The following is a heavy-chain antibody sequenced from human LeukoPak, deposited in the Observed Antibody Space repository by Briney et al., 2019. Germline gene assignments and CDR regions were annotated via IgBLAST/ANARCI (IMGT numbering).Heavy chain of an antibody. Sequence: PGGSLRLSCAASGFTFSSYAMHWVRQAPGKGLEWVAVISYDGSNKYYADSVKGRFTISRDNSKNTLYLQMNSLRAEGTAVYYCARDSTSGWSHEYWGQGTLVTVSS. CDR3: ARDSTSGWSHEY. V-gene: IGHV3-30*14. J-gene: IGHJ4*02. CDR2: ISYDGSNK. CDR1: GFTFSSYA. D-gene: IGHD6-19*01.